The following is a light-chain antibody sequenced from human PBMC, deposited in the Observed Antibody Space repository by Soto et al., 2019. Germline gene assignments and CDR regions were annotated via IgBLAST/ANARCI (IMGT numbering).Light chain of an antibody. J-gene: IGKJ1*01. CDR3: QQYGSSPKT. CDR1: QSVTSSH. Sequence: EIVLTQSPGTLSLSPGERATLSCRASQSVTSSHLAWYQQKPGQAPRLLIYGAFNRATGIPDRFSGSGSGTDFTLTISRLEPEDFAVYYCQQYGSSPKTFGQGTKVDIK. V-gene: IGKV3-20*01. CDR2: GAF.